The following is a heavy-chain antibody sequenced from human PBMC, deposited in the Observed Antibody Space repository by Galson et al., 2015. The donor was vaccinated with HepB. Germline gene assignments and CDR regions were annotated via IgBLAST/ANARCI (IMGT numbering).Heavy chain of an antibody. J-gene: IGHJ6*02. CDR2: INPNSGGT. Sequence: SVKVSCKASGYTFTGYYMHWVRQAPGQGLEWMGWINPNSGGTNYAQKFQGWVTMTRDTSISTAYMELSRLRSDDTAVYYCARDGSIAAAGTSSPYYYYYGMDVWGQGTTVTVSS. CDR1: GYTFTGYY. CDR3: ARDGSIAAAGTSSPYYYYYGMDV. D-gene: IGHD6-13*01. V-gene: IGHV1-2*04.